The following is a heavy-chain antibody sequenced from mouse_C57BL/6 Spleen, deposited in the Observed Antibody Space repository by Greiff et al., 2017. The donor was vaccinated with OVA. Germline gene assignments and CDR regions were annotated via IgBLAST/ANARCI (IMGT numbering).Heavy chain of an antibody. J-gene: IGHJ2*01. CDR1: GFNIKNTY. V-gene: IGHV14-3*01. CDR2: IDPANGNT. Sequence: EVKVVESVAELVRPGASVKLSCTASGFNIKNTYMHWVKQRPEQGLEWIGRIDPANGNTNYAPKFQGKATITADTSSNTAYLQLSSLTSEDTAIYYCAPDSSGLFYFDYWGQGTTLTVSS. D-gene: IGHD3-2*02. CDR3: APDSSGLFYFDY.